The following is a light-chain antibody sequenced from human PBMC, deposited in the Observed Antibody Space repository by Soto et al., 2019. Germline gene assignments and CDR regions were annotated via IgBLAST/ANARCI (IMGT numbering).Light chain of an antibody. Sequence: DIQRTQSTSSLPVCVRDRVTITGRSSQSISSYLNWYQQKPGKAPKLLIYAASSLQSGVPSRFSGSGSGTDFTLTISSLQPEDSATYYCQQSYSTPRTFGQGSNVDVK. CDR3: QQSYSTPRT. J-gene: IGKJ1*01. CDR1: QSISSY. V-gene: IGKV1-39*01. CDR2: AAS.